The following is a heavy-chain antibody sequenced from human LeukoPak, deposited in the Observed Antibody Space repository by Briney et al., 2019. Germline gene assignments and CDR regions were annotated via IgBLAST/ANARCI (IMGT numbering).Heavy chain of an antibody. J-gene: IGHJ4*02. V-gene: IGHV3-23*01. CDR3: AKDYEDTATYIDY. Sequence: GGSLRLSCAASGFTFSSYAMSWVRQAPGKGLEWVSAISGSDGSTYYADSVKGRFTISRDNSKNTLYLQMNSLRAEDTAAYYCAKDYEDTATYIDYWGQGTLVTVSS. D-gene: IGHD5-18*01. CDR2: ISGSDGST. CDR1: GFTFSSYA.